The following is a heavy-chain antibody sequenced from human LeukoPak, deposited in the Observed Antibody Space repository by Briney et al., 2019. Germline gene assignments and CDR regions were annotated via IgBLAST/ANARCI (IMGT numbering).Heavy chain of an antibody. Sequence: SQTLSLTCTVSGGSISSGSYYWSWIRQPAGKGLEWIGRMYTSGSTNYNPSLKSRVTISVDTSKNQFSLKLSSVTAADTAVYYCARGDYDSSGYYSDAFDIWGQGTMVTVSS. CDR1: GGSISSGSYY. CDR3: ARGDYDSSGYYSDAFDI. J-gene: IGHJ3*02. D-gene: IGHD3-22*01. CDR2: MYTSGST. V-gene: IGHV4-61*02.